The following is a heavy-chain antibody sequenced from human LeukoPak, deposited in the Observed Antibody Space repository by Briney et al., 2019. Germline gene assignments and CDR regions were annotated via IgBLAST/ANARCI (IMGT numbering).Heavy chain of an antibody. CDR1: RISLSSYA. CDR3: AKSMTTVATGYYYGMDV. CDR2: ITYSGVNE. Sequence: GSLRLSCVAPRISLSSYAMSWVRRAPGKGLEWVSTITYSGVNEYYADSVKGRFTISRDNSKNTLYLQMNSLRAEDTAVYYCAKSMTTVATGYYYGMDVWGQGTTVTVSS. V-gene: IGHV3-23*01. J-gene: IGHJ6*02. D-gene: IGHD4-17*01.